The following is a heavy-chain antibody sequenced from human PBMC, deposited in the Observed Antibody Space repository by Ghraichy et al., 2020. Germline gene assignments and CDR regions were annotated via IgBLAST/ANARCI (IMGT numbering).Heavy chain of an antibody. CDR2: IYSGGST. J-gene: IGHJ5*02. CDR1: GFTVSSNY. Sequence: GESLNISCAASGFTVSSNYMSWVRQAPGKGLEWVSVIYSGGSTYYADSVKGRFTISRDNSKNTLYLQMNSLRAEDTAVYYCARGGCSSTSCYWFDPWGQGTLVTVSS. V-gene: IGHV3-53*01. D-gene: IGHD2-2*01. CDR3: ARGGCSSTSCYWFDP.